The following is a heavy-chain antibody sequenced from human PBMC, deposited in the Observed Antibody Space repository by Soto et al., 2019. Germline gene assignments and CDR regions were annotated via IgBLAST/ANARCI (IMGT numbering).Heavy chain of an antibody. CDR3: ARDSSSGGSCYDY. CDR2: IKQDGSEK. CDR1: GFTFSSYW. V-gene: IGHV3-7*01. Sequence: GGSLRLSCAASGFTFSSYWMSWVRQAPGKGLEWVANIKQDGSEKYYVDSVKGRFTISRDNAKNSLYLQMNSLRAEDTAVYYCARDSSSGGSCYDYWGQGTLVTVSS. D-gene: IGHD2-15*01. J-gene: IGHJ4*02.